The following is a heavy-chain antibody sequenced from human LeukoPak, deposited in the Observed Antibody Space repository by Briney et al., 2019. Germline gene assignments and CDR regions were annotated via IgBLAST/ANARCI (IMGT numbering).Heavy chain of an antibody. CDR2: IYHSGST. Sequence: SQTLSLTCAVSGGSISSGGYSWSWIRQPPGEGLEWIGYIYHSGSTYYNPSLKSRVTISVDRSKNQFSLKLSSVTAADTAVYYCARAHHRLRFLEGGWFDPWGQGTLVTVSS. CDR1: GGSISSGGYS. V-gene: IGHV4-30-2*01. CDR3: ARAHHRLRFLEGGWFDP. D-gene: IGHD3-3*01. J-gene: IGHJ5*02.